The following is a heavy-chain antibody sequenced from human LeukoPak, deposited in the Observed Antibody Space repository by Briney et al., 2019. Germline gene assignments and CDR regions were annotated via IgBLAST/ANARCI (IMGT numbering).Heavy chain of an antibody. V-gene: IGHV3-23*01. D-gene: IGHD1-14*01. Sequence: AGSLRLSCVASGFPSTSYSMSWVRQAPGQGMEWVSVVSAGSGTTHYTDSVKGLFTIARDTSKNTVYLQMDSLRAEDTALYCCAKAASATTRYYDYWGQGTLVAGSS. J-gene: IGHJ4*02. CDR1: GFPSTSYS. CDR3: AKAASATTRYYDY. CDR2: VSAGSGTT.